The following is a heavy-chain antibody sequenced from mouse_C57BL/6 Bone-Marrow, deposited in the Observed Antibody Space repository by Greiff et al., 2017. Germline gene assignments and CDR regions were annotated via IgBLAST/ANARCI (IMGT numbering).Heavy chain of an antibody. Sequence: VQLQQSGAELVRPGTSVKVSCKASGYAFTNYLIEWVKQRPGQGLEWIGVINPGSGGTNYNEKFKGKATLTADKSSSTAYMQLSSLTSEDSAVYFCARDPLLLRYYFDYWGQGTTLTVSS. CDR2: INPGSGGT. J-gene: IGHJ2*01. CDR1: GYAFTNYL. V-gene: IGHV1-54*01. CDR3: ARDPLLLRYYFDY. D-gene: IGHD1-1*01.